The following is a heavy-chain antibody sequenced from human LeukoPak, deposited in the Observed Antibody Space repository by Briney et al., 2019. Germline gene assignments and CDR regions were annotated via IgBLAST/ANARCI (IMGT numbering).Heavy chain of an antibody. D-gene: IGHD2-15*01. CDR1: GYTFTGYF. V-gene: IGHV1-2*02. J-gene: IGHJ5*02. CDR2: INPNSGGT. Sequence: ASVKVSCKAFGYTFTGYFMHWVRQAPGQGLEWMGWINPNSGGTNYAQKFQGRVTMTRDTSMTTAYMELSRLTSDDTAVYYCARDRVVVAATSPTINWFDPWGQGTLVTVSS. CDR3: ARDRVVVAATSPTINWFDP.